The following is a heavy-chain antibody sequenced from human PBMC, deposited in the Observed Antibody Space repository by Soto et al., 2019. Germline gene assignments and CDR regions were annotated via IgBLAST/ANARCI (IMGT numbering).Heavy chain of an antibody. D-gene: IGHD2-15*01. Sequence: QVQLEQSGAEVKKPGSSVKVSCKASGGTFSSYAISWVRQAPGQGLEWMGGIIPIFGTANYAQKFQGRVTINADESTSTAHMELSSLKVEDTAVYYCARDYRLRLGGGNAKGLFDYWGQGTLVTVAS. CDR3: ARDYRLRLGGGNAKGLFDY. V-gene: IGHV1-69*12. CDR2: IIPIFGTA. J-gene: IGHJ4*02. CDR1: GGTFSSYA.